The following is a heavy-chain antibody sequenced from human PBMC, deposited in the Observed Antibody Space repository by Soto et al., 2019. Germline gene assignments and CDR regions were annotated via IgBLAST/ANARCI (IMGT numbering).Heavy chain of an antibody. V-gene: IGHV3-23*01. Sequence: EVQLLESGGGLVQPGGSLRLSCAASGFTFSSYAMSWVRQAPGKGLEWVSAISGSGGSTYYADSVKGRFTISRDNSKNTLYLQMNSLRAEDTAVYYCAKEAEITYYDFWSGYSIPYYFDYWGQGTLVTVSS. CDR2: ISGSGGST. CDR3: AKEAEITYYDFWSGYSIPYYFDY. J-gene: IGHJ4*02. D-gene: IGHD3-3*01. CDR1: GFTFSSYA.